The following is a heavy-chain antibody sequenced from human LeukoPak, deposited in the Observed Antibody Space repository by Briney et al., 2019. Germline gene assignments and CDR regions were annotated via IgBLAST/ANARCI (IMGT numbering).Heavy chain of an antibody. Sequence: GGSLRLSCAASGFTFKNYAMSWVRQAPGKGLEWVSAISGRGDSTYYADSVMGRFTISRDNSKNTLYLQMNSLRAEDTAIYYCAKCDASYYYYIDVWGKGTTVTVSS. J-gene: IGHJ6*03. CDR1: GFTFKNYA. CDR2: ISGRGDST. CDR3: AKCDASYYYYIDV. V-gene: IGHV3-23*01.